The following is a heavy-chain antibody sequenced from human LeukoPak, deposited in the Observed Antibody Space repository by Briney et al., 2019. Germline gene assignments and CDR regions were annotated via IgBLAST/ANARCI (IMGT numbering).Heavy chain of an antibody. CDR3: ARGEVVPAAIPFDY. CDR1: GGTFSGYA. V-gene: IGHV1-69*13. J-gene: IGHJ4*02. CDR2: IIPIFGTA. D-gene: IGHD2-2*01. Sequence: SVKVSCKASGGTFSGYAISWVRQAPGQGLEWMGGIIPIFGTANYAQKFQGRVTITADESTSTAYMELSSLRSEDTAVYYCARGEVVPAAIPFDYWGQGTLVTVSS.